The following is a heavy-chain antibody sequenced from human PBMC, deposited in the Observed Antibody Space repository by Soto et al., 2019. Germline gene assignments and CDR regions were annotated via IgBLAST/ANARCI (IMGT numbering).Heavy chain of an antibody. Sequence: GGSLRLSCAASGFTFSSYAMSWVRQAPGKGLEWVSAISGSGGSTYYADSVKGRFTISRDNSKNTLYLQMNSLRAEDTAVYYCAKVGAGGDSGSYLGAQPTPPQDYFDYWGQGTLVTVSS. J-gene: IGHJ4*02. CDR2: ISGSGGST. V-gene: IGHV3-23*01. CDR3: AKVGAGGDSGSYLGAQPTPPQDYFDY. D-gene: IGHD1-26*01. CDR1: GFTFSSYA.